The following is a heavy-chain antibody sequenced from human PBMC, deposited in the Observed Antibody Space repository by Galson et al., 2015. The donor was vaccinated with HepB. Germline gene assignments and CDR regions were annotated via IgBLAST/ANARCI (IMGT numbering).Heavy chain of an antibody. CDR1: GFTFSSYA. J-gene: IGHJ1*01. D-gene: IGHD6-19*01. Sequence: SLRLSCAASGFTFSSYAMHWVRQAPGKGLEWVAVISYDGSNKYYADSVKGRFTISRDNSKNTLYLQMNSLRAEDTAVYYCARDPVLGSGWSEYFQHWGQGTLVTVSS. CDR3: ARDPVLGSGWSEYFQH. CDR2: ISYDGSNK. V-gene: IGHV3-30-3*01.